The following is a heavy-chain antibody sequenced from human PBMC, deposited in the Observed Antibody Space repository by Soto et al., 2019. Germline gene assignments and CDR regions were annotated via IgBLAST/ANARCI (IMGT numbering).Heavy chain of an antibody. J-gene: IGHJ4*02. CDR2: IYHTGIT. V-gene: IGHV4-4*02. D-gene: IGHD3-16*01. Sequence: QVQLQESGPGLVRPSGTLSLTCAVSGGSISSDNWWGWVRQPPGKGLEWIGEIYHTGITNYNPSLKRRVIESVDKSKNQFSLRLASVTAADTAVFYCARFGSLSLLLGELAPYDFDYWGQGIRVTVSS. CDR3: ARFGSLSLLLGELAPYDFDY. CDR1: GGSISSDNW.